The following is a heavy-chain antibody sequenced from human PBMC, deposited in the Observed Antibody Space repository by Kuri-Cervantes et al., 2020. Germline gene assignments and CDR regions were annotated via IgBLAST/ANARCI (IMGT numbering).Heavy chain of an antibody. V-gene: IGHV4-34*01. J-gene: IGHJ4*02. CDR3: VRALGGLLTL. Sequence: SETLSLTCAVYGGSFSGYYWSWIRQPPGKGLEWIGEISHSGNTNHNPSLRSRITISIDKSKNQFSLKLTSVTAADTAVYFCVRALGGLLTLWGQGILVTVSS. CDR2: ISHSGNT. D-gene: IGHD3-10*01. CDR1: GGSFSGYY.